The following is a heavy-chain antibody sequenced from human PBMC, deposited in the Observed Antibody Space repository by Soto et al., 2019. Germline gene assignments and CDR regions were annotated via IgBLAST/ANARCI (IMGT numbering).Heavy chain of an antibody. D-gene: IGHD6-13*01. Sequence: ASVKVSCKASGYTFTSYGISWVRQAPGQGLEWMGWISAYNGNTNYAQKLQGRVTMTTDTSTSTVYMELNSLRSEDTAMYYCARDDGSSWQLDYWGQGAPVTVSS. J-gene: IGHJ4*02. CDR1: GYTFTSYG. CDR3: ARDDGSSWQLDY. CDR2: ISAYNGNT. V-gene: IGHV1-18*01.